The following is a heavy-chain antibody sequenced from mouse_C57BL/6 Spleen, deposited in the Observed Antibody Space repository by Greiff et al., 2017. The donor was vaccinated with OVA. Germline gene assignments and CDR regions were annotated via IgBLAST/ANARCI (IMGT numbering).Heavy chain of an antibody. Sequence: EVQLQQSVAELVRPGASVKLSCTASGFTFKNTYMHWVKQRPEQGLEWIGRIDTANGNTKSAPKFPGKATITADTSSSTAYLKLSRLTSEDAAIYYCAYQGARATYAMDYWGQGTSVTVSS. J-gene: IGHJ4*01. CDR3: AYQGARATYAMDY. D-gene: IGHD3-1*01. V-gene: IGHV14-3*01. CDR1: GFTFKNTY. CDR2: IDTANGNT.